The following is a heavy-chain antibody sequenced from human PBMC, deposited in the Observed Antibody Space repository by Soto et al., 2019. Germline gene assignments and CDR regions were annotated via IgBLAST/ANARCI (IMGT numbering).Heavy chain of an antibody. D-gene: IGHD1-1*01. V-gene: IGHV3-23*01. J-gene: IGHJ3*02. Sequence: PGGSLRLSCVVSGFTFSKYTMSWVRQAPGKGLEWVSGISPSGGATYYADSAKGRSTISRDKSKNTVYLQMNSLRAEDTALYYCAKDYRPGIGDAFDIWGQGTLVTV. CDR3: AKDYRPGIGDAFDI. CDR2: ISPSGGAT. CDR1: GFTFSKYT.